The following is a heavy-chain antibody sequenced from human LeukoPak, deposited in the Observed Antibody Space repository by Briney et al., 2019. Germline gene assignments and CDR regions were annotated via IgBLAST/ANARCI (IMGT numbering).Heavy chain of an antibody. CDR3: ARATTPMYYYDSSGP. Sequence: SVKDSCKASGGTFSSYATSWVRQAPGQGLEWMGGIIPIFGTANYAQKFQGRVTITADESTSTAYMELSSLRSEDTAVYYCARATTPMYYYDSSGPWGQGTLVTVSS. V-gene: IGHV1-69*01. D-gene: IGHD3-22*01. CDR2: IIPIFGTA. J-gene: IGHJ5*02. CDR1: GGTFSSYA.